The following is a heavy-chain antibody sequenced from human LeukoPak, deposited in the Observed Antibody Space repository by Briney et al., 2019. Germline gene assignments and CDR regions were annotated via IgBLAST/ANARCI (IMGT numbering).Heavy chain of an antibody. V-gene: IGHV1-2*02. Sequence: ASVKVSCKTSGYTFTAYYMHWVRQAPGQGLEWMGWINPNSGGTNYAQKFQGRVTMTRDTSSSTAYMELSRLRSDDTAIYYCAREGEDAFDIWGQGAMVTVSS. CDR2: INPNSGGT. CDR3: AREGEDAFDI. CDR1: GYTFTAYY. J-gene: IGHJ3*02.